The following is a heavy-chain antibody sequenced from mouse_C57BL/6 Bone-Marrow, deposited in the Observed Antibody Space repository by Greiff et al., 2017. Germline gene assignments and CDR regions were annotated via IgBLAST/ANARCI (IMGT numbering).Heavy chain of an antibody. Sequence: EVKLVESGGGLVKPGGSLKLSCAASGFTFSDYGMHWVRQAPEKGLEWVAYISSGRSTISYADTVKGRFTISRDNAKNTLFLQMTSLRSEDTAMYYCARDGNLDYWGQGTTLTVSS. CDR3: ARDGNLDY. CDR2: ISSGRSTI. D-gene: IGHD2-1*01. CDR1: GFTFSDYG. V-gene: IGHV5-17*01. J-gene: IGHJ2*01.